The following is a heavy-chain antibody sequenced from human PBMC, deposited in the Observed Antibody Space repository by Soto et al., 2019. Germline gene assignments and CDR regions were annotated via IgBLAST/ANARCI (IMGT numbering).Heavy chain of an antibody. CDR3: TTDRMAKSRQPYFYGMDV. V-gene: IGHV3-15*02. CDR1: GFIFSNAW. CDR2: IMSKTDGGTT. J-gene: IGHJ6*02. Sequence: VQLVESGGALVQPGGSLRLSCEASGFIFSNAWMNWVRQSPGEGLEWVARIMSKTDGGTTDYAAPVKVRFIISRDHSKNTLYLQLNSLKTEDSAIYYCTTDRMAKSRQPYFYGMDVWGQGTTVTVSS. D-gene: IGHD3-9*01.